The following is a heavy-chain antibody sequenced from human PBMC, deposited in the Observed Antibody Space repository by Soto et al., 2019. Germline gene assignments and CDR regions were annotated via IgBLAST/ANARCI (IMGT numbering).Heavy chain of an antibody. Sequence: GGSLRLSCAASGFTFTSYAMHWVRQAPGKGLEWVAAISYHGRDEYYADSVKGRFSISRDNSKNTLNLQMNSLRAEDTAVYYCARGRFSTTLYAGFDPWGQGTLVTVSS. D-gene: IGHD2-2*01. CDR3: ARGRFSTTLYAGFDP. CDR1: GFTFTSYA. CDR2: ISYHGRDE. V-gene: IGHV3-30*04. J-gene: IGHJ5*02.